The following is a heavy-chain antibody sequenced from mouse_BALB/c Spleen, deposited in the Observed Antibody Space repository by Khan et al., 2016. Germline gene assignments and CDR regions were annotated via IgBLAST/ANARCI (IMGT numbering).Heavy chain of an antibody. D-gene: IGHD1-1*01. CDR2: ISSGGSYT. V-gene: IGHV5-6*01. CDR3: ARQDYYDDFDY. J-gene: IGHJ2*01. CDR1: GFTFSSYG. Sequence: EVELVESGGDLVKPGGSLKLSCAASGFTFSSYGMSWVRQTPDKRLEWVATISSGGSYTYYPDSVKGRFTISRDNAKNTLYLQMSSLKSEDTAMYYCARQDYYDDFDYWGQGTTLTVSS.